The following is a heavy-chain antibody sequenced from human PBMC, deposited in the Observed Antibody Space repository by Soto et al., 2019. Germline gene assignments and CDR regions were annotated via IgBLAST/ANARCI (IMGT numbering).Heavy chain of an antibody. J-gene: IGHJ3*02. CDR2: IIPIFGTA. CDR3: ARVPLWVGATARHAFDI. CDR1: GGTFSSYA. D-gene: IGHD1-26*01. Sequence: SVKVSCKASGGTFSSYAISWVRQAPGQGLEWMGGIIPIFGTANYAQRFQGRVTITADESTSTAYMELSSLRSEDTAVYYCARVPLWVGATARHAFDIWGQGTMVTVSS. V-gene: IGHV1-69*13.